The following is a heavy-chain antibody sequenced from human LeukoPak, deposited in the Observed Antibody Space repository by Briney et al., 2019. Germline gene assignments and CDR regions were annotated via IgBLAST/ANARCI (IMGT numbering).Heavy chain of an antibody. CDR2: IYSGGST. D-gene: IGHD6-19*01. J-gene: IGHJ4*02. Sequence: GGSLRLSCAASAFTVSSNFMSWVRQAPGKGPEWVSVIYSGGSTYYADSVKGRFTISRDNSDNTFYLQMNSLRAEDTAVYYCAKGKDSVAGATNDYWGQGTLVTVSS. CDR1: AFTVSSNF. CDR3: AKGKDSVAGATNDY. V-gene: IGHV3-66*01.